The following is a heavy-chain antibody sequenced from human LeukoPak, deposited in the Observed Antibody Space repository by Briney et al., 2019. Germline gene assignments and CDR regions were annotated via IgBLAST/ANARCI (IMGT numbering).Heavy chain of an antibody. CDR3: ARDFNYYDSSGYGLPMSYFDY. CDR1: GGSISSSSYY. J-gene: IGHJ4*02. Sequence: SETLSLTCTVSGGSISSSSYYWGWIRQPPGKGLEWIGSIYYSGSTYYNPSLKSRVTISVDTSKNQFSLKLSSVTAADTAVYYCARDFNYYDSSGYGLPMSYFDYWGQGTLVTVSS. V-gene: IGHV4-39*02. CDR2: IYYSGST. D-gene: IGHD3-22*01.